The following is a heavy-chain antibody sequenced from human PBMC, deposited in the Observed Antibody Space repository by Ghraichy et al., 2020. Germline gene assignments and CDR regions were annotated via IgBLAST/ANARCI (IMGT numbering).Heavy chain of an antibody. Sequence: ETLSLTCAASGFTFSSYAMSWVRQAPGKGLEWVSAISGSGGNTYYADSVKGRFTFSRDNSKNTLYLQMNSLRAEDTAVYYCAKDGGRGGGSCFHHWGQGTLVTVSS. J-gene: IGHJ1*01. CDR1: GFTFSSYA. V-gene: IGHV3-23*01. D-gene: IGHD2-15*01. CDR2: ISGSGGNT. CDR3: AKDGGRGGGSCFHH.